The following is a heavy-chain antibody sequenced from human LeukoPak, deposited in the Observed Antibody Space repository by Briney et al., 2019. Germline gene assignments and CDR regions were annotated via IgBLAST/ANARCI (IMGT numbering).Heavy chain of an antibody. Sequence: GGSLRLSCAASGFTVSNNHIIWVRQAPGKGLEGIGRIKTKTDGGTTEYAAPVKGRFTISRDDSKNTVYLQMNSLKTEDTALYYCVTRVKSTGDYWGQGTLVTVSS. CDR3: VTRVKSTGDY. CDR1: GFTVSNNH. V-gene: IGHV3-15*01. D-gene: IGHD1-1*01. CDR2: IKTKTDGGTT. J-gene: IGHJ4*02.